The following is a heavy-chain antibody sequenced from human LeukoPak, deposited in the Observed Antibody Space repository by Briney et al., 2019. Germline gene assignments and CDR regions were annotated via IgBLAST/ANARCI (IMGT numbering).Heavy chain of an antibody. D-gene: IGHD4-23*01. Sequence: PSETLSLTCTVSGGSSSSRSYYWGWIRQPPGKGLEWIGSIYYSGSTYYNPSLKSRVTISVDTSKNQFSLKLSSVTAADTAVYYCARAGYGGNTYYYYYMDVWGKGTTVTVSS. J-gene: IGHJ6*03. CDR1: GGSSSSRSYY. CDR2: IYYSGST. V-gene: IGHV4-39*07. CDR3: ARAGYGGNTYYYYYMDV.